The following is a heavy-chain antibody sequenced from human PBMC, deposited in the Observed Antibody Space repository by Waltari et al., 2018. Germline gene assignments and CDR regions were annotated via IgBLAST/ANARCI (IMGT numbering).Heavy chain of an antibody. Sequence: QVQLVESGGGVVQPGRSLRLSCAASGFTFSSYAMHWVRQAPGKGLEWVAVISYDGSNKYYADSVKGQFTISRDNSKNTLYLQMNSLRAEDTAVYYCARDRGWLQSVGAFDIWGQGTMVTVSS. V-gene: IGHV3-30-3*01. CDR1: GFTFSSYA. J-gene: IGHJ3*02. CDR2: ISYDGSNK. D-gene: IGHD5-12*01. CDR3: ARDRGWLQSVGAFDI.